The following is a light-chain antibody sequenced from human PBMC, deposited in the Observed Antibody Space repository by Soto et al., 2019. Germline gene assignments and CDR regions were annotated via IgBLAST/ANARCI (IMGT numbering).Light chain of an antibody. CDR1: TSNIGSNY. CDR3: ASWDDSLSGEV. Sequence: QYVLTQPPSASGTPGQRVTISCSGSTSNIGSNYVYWYQQVAGTAPKLLIYRHDQRPSGVPDRFSGSRSGTSASLAISGLRSEDEADYYCASWDDSLSGEVFGGGTKLTVL. V-gene: IGLV1-47*01. J-gene: IGLJ3*02. CDR2: RHD.